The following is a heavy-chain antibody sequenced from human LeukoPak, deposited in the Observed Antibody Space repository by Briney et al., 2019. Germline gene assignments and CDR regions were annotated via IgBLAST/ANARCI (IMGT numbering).Heavy chain of an antibody. Sequence: SQTLSLTCTVSGGSISSGSYYWRWIRQPAGKGLEWIGRIYTSGSTNYNPSLKSRVTISVDTSKNQFSLKLSSVTAADTAVYYCARATRDGYNFYFDYWGQGTLVTVSS. CDR2: IYTSGST. D-gene: IGHD5-24*01. V-gene: IGHV4-61*02. CDR1: GGSISSGSYY. J-gene: IGHJ4*02. CDR3: ARATRDGYNFYFDY.